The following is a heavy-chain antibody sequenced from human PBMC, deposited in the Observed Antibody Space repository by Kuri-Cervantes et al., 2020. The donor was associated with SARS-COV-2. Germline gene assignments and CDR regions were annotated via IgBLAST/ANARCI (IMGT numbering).Heavy chain of an antibody. CDR3: ARKRISRTVTTGGNWFDP. V-gene: IGHV1-2*02. Sequence: ASVKVSCKASGYTFTGYYMHWVRQAPGQGLEWMGWINPNSGGTNYAQKFQGRVTMTRSTSISTAYMELSSLRSEDTAVYYCARKRISRTVTTGGNWFDPWGQGTLVTVSS. D-gene: IGHD4-11*01. CDR2: INPNSGGT. CDR1: GYTFTGYY. J-gene: IGHJ5*02.